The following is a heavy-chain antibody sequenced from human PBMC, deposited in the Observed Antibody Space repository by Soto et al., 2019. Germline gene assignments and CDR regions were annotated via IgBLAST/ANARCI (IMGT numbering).Heavy chain of an antibody. V-gene: IGHV3-15*01. D-gene: IGHD3-3*01. CDR1: GFSFSNAW. J-gene: IGHJ4*02. CDR2: IKSKTDGGTT. Sequence: GGSLRLSCAASGFSFSNAWMSWVRQAPGKGLEWVGRIKSKTDGGTTDYAAPVKGRFTISRDDSKNTLYLQMNSLKTEDTAVYYCTTADDSWSGYYYWGQGTLVTVSS. CDR3: TTADDSWSGYYY.